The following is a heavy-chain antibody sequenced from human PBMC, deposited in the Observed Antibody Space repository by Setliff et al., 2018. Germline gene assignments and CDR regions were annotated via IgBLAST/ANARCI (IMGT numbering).Heavy chain of an antibody. CDR3: ARDRTAYNYGMDV. Sequence: SETLSLTCTVSGGSIMNYFWSWIRQPPRKGLEWIGYVYYTGNTNYNPSLKSRLTISVDPSKNQVSLKLKSATTADTAVYYCARDRTAYNYGMDVWGQGTTVTVSS. J-gene: IGHJ6*02. D-gene: IGHD5-18*01. V-gene: IGHV4-59*01. CDR2: VYYTGNT. CDR1: GGSIMNYF.